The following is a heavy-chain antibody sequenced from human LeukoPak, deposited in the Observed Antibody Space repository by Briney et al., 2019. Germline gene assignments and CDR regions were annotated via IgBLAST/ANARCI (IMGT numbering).Heavy chain of an antibody. D-gene: IGHD4-23*01. V-gene: IGHV1-2*02. Sequence: ASVKVSCKASGYTFTGYYMHWVRQAPGQGLEWIGWINPNSGGTNYAQKFQGRVTMTRDTSISTAYMELSRLRSDDTAVYYCARGVTVVTPIGYWGQGTLVTVSS. J-gene: IGHJ4*02. CDR1: GYTFTGYY. CDR3: ARGVTVVTPIGY. CDR2: INPNSGGT.